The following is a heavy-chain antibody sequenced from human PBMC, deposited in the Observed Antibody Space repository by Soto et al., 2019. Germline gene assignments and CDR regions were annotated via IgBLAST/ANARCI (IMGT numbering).Heavy chain of an antibody. Sequence: QVQLVQSGAEVKKPGASVKVSCKASGYTFTSYAMHWVRQAPGQRLEWMGWINAANGNTKYSQKFQGRVTMTTDTSARTADMEVSRLRSEDTAVYYCARSIVVVTALDYWGQGTLVTVSS. J-gene: IGHJ4*02. V-gene: IGHV1-3*01. D-gene: IGHD2-21*02. CDR1: GYTFTSYA. CDR2: INAANGNT. CDR3: ARSIVVVTALDY.